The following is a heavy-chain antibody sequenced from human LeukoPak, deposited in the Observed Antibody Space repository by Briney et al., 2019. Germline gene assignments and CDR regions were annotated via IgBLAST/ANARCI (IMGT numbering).Heavy chain of an antibody. V-gene: IGHV3-33*06. CDR3: AKYGGNAR. Sequence: GGSLRLSCVVSGFTFSSYGFHWVRQTPGKGLEWVAAIWYDGSKRYHSDSVKGRFTISRDDSKNTLYLQMSSLGAGDTAVYYCAKYGGNARWGQGTLVTVSS. J-gene: IGHJ4*02. CDR2: IWYDGSKR. D-gene: IGHD4-23*01. CDR1: GFTFSSYG.